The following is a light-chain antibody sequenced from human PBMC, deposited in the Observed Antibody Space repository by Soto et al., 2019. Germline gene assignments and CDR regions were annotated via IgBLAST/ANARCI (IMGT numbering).Light chain of an antibody. J-gene: IGKJ5*01. Sequence: ENVLTQSPGTLSVSPGERATLSCRASQSVSSNLAWYQQKPGQAPRLLIYGASTRATGIPARFSGSGSGTEFTLTISSLQSEDFAVYYCQQYNNWITFGQGTRLEIK. CDR1: QSVSSN. CDR2: GAS. V-gene: IGKV3-15*01. CDR3: QQYNNWIT.